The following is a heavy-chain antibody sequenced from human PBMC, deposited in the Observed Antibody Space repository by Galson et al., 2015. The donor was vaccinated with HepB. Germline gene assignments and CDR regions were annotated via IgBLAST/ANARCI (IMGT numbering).Heavy chain of an antibody. J-gene: IGHJ5*02. CDR1: GYIFTSYG. Sequence: SVKVSCKASGYIFTSYGISWVRQAPGQGLEWMGWISAYNDNANYAQNLQGRVTMTTDTSTSTSYMELRSLRSDDTAVYYCARDLGYCSGGSCSRQWFDPWGQGTLVTVSS. CDR3: ARDLGYCSGGSCSRQWFDP. D-gene: IGHD2-15*01. CDR2: ISAYNDNA. V-gene: IGHV1-18*01.